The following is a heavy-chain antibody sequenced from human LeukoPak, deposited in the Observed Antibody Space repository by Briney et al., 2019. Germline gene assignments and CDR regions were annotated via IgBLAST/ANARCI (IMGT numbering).Heavy chain of an antibody. CDR3: ASSPVRYFDWLPDFDL. J-gene: IGHJ2*01. CDR1: GGSISSYY. D-gene: IGHD3-9*01. V-gene: IGHV4-4*07. Sequence: PSETLSLTCTVSGGSISSYYWSWIRQPAGKGLEWIGRIYTSGSTNYNPSLKSRVTMSVDTSKNQFSLKLSSVTAADTAVYYCASSPVRYFDWLPDFDLWGRGTLVTVSS. CDR2: IYTSGST.